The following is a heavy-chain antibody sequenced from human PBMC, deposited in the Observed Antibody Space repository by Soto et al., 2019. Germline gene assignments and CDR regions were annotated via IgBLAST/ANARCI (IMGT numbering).Heavy chain of an antibody. CDR1: GFTSSSYV. CDR2: ISGSGGST. D-gene: IGHD3-22*01. J-gene: IGHJ3*02. V-gene: IGHV3-23*01. CDR3: AKDRTITMIGVPHAFDI. Sequence: EVQLLESGGGLVQPGGSLRLSCAASGFTSSSYVMSWVRQAPGKGLEWVSGISGSGGSTYYADSVKGRFTISRDNSENTLYLQMNSLRAEDTDVYYCAKDRTITMIGVPHAFDIWGQGTMVTVSS.